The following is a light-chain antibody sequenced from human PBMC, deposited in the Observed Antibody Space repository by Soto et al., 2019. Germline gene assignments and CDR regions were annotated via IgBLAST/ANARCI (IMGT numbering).Light chain of an antibody. V-gene: IGKV3-11*01. CDR2: DAS. J-gene: IGKJ5*01. CDR1: RSVSSY. Sequence: EIVMTQSPATLSVSPGERATLSCRASRSVSSYLAWYQQKPGQAPRLLIYDASNRATGIPARFSGSGSATDFTLTISSLEPEDFAVYYCQQHSNWPPSITFGQGTRLEIK. CDR3: QQHSNWPPSIT.